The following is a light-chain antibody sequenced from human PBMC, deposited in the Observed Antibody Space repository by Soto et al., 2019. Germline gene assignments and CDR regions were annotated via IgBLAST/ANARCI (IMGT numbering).Light chain of an antibody. CDR1: QDISNY. CDR3: QQSYSTPRD. J-gene: IGKJ5*01. V-gene: IGKV1-39*01. Sequence: DIQMTQSPSSLSASVGDRVTITCQASQDISNYLNLYQQKLGKAPKLLIYDASNLETGVPSRFSGSGSGTDFILTISSLQPEDFATYYCQQSYSTPRDFGQGTRLEIK. CDR2: DAS.